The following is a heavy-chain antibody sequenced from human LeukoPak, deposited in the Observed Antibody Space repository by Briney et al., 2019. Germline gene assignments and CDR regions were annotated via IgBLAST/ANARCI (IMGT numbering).Heavy chain of an antibody. J-gene: IGHJ5*02. V-gene: IGHV1-2*02. CDR3: ARGLLGDYYDSSGYYYNWFDP. CDR2: MNPNSGGT. CDR1: GYTFTGYY. D-gene: IGHD3-22*01. Sequence: ASVKVSCKASGYTFTGYYMHWVRQAPGQGLEWMGWMNPNSGGTNYAQKFQGRVTMTRDTSISTAYMELSRLRSDDTAVYYCARGLLGDYYDSSGYYYNWFDPWGQGTLVTVSS.